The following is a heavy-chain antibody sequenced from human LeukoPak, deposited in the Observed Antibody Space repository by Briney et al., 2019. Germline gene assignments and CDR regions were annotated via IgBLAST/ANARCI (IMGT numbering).Heavy chain of an antibody. J-gene: IGHJ5*02. V-gene: IGHV1-2*02. D-gene: IGHD6-19*01. CDR3: ARDKRQWLRANWFDP. CDR2: INPNSGGT. Sequence: ASVSVSFTASGYTFTGYYMHWVRQAPGQGLEWMGWINPNSGGTNYAQKFQGRVTMTRDTSISTAYMELSRLRSDDTAVYYCARDKRQWLRANWFDPWGQGTLVTVSS. CDR1: GYTFTGYY.